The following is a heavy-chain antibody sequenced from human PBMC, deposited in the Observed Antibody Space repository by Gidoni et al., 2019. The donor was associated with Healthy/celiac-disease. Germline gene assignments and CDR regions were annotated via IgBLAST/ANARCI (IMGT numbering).Heavy chain of an antibody. CDR2: ISCSGGST. V-gene: IGHV3-23*01. D-gene: IGHD3-22*01. Sequence: LVQPGGSLRLSCSASGFTFSSYAMSLVRQAPGKGLEWVSAISCSGGSTYYADSVKGRFTISRDNSKNTLYLQMNSLRAEDTAVYYCAKDILPYYYDSSGYYEPFDYWGQGTLVTVSS. CDR1: GFTFSSYA. CDR3: AKDILPYYYDSSGYYEPFDY. J-gene: IGHJ4*02.